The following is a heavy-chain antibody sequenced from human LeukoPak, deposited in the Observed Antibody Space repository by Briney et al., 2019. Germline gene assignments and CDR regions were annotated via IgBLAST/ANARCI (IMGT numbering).Heavy chain of an antibody. J-gene: IGHJ6*02. V-gene: IGHV6-1*01. CDR3: TRGFLSTGMDV. CDR1: GDSVSSNSA. CDR2: TYYKSKWYS. D-gene: IGHD2/OR15-2a*01. Sequence: SQTLSLTCGISGDSVSSNSAWNWIRQSPSRGLERLGRTYYKSKWYSEYAVSVKSRIIISPDTCKNQFSLQLNSVTPDDTAVYYCTRGFLSTGMDVWGQGTTVTVSS.